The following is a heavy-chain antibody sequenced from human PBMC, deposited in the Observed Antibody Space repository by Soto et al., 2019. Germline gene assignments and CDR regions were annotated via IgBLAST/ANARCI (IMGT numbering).Heavy chain of an antibody. J-gene: IGHJ5*02. Sequence: SETLSLTCTVSGGSISSGGYYWSWIRQHPGKGLEWIGYIYYSGSTYYNPSLKSRVTISVDTSKNQFSLKLSSVTAADTAVYYCARVFVDTAMVDWFDPWGQGTLVTVSS. CDR1: GGSISSGGYY. CDR3: ARVFVDTAMVDWFDP. CDR2: IYYSGST. V-gene: IGHV4-31*03. D-gene: IGHD5-18*01.